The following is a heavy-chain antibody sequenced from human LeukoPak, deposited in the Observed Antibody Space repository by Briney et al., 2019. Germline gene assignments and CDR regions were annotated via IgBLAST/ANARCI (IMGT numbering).Heavy chain of an antibody. CDR1: GFTFSSYA. D-gene: IGHD4-17*01. Sequence: PGGSLRLSCAASGFTFSSYAMHWVRQAPGKGLEWVAVISYDGSNKYYADSVKGRFTISRDNSKNTLYLQMNSLRAEDTAVYYCARDSIPSYGDYGQYYFDYWGQGTLVTVSS. CDR2: ISYDGSNK. V-gene: IGHV3-30-3*01. CDR3: ARDSIPSYGDYGQYYFDY. J-gene: IGHJ4*02.